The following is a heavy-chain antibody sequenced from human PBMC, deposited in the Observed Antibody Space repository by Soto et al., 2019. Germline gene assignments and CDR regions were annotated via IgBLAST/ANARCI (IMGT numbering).Heavy chain of an antibody. CDR3: ARSFGYCGATDCYGSFDF. J-gene: IGHJ4*03. D-gene: IGHD2-21*02. Sequence: QVQLQESGPGLVKPSQTLSLTCSVSGVSITSGHVYWNWLRQFPGRGPEWMGGLFHTGTTYYHPSLKGRLLISVDTSRNEFSLRLDSLTAADTAIYFCARSFGYCGATDCYGSFDFWGQGTLITVSS. V-gene: IGHV4-30-4*08. CDR1: GVSITSGHVY. CDR2: LFHTGTT.